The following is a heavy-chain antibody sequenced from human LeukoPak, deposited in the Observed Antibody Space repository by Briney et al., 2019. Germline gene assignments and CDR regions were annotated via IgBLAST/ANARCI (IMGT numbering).Heavy chain of an antibody. CDR1: GYTFTSYG. V-gene: IGHV1-18*01. D-gene: IGHD5-18*01. CDR3: ARDLLSGYSYGFPYFQH. CDR2: ISAYNGNT. J-gene: IGHJ1*01. Sequence: ASVKVSCKASGYTFTSYGISWVRQAPGQGLEWMGWISAYNGNTNYAQKLQGRVTMTTDTSTSTAYMELRSLRSDDTAVYYCARDLLSGYSYGFPYFQHWGQGTLVTVSS.